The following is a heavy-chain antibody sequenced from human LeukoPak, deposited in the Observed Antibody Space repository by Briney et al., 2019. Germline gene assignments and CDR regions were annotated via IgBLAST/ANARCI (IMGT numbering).Heavy chain of an antibody. J-gene: IGHJ3*02. Sequence: SSETLSLTCAVYGGSFSGYYWSWIRQPPGKGLEWIGEINHSGSTNYNPSLKSRVTISVDTSKNQFSLKLSSVTAADTAVYYCATIITMVRGVTDAFDIWGQGTMVTVSS. CDR3: ATIITMVRGVTDAFDI. CDR1: GGSFSGYY. CDR2: INHSGST. V-gene: IGHV4-34*01. D-gene: IGHD3-10*01.